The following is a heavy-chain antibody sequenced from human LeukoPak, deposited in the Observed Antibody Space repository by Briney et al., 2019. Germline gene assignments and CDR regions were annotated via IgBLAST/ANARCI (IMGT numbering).Heavy chain of an antibody. Sequence: PSETLSLTCTVSGGSISSYYRSWIRQPPGKGLEWIGYIYYSGSTNYNPSLKSRVTISVDTSKNQFSLKLSSVTAADTAVYYCARADRYSGYDFRGGSFDYWGQGTLVTVSS. V-gene: IGHV4-59*01. J-gene: IGHJ4*02. D-gene: IGHD5-12*01. CDR2: IYYSGST. CDR3: ARADRYSGYDFRGGSFDY. CDR1: GGSISSYY.